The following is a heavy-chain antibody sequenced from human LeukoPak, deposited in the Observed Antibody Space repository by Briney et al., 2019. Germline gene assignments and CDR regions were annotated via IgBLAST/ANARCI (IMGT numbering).Heavy chain of an antibody. V-gene: IGHV3-74*01. J-gene: IGHJ4*02. D-gene: IGHD2/OR15-2a*01. Sequence: HPGGSLRLSRAASGFVFSNFVMHWVRQAPGKGLVWVSRIPTDDNPTNYADFVQGRFTISRDNAKNTVYLQMNNLRAEDTAVYYCARDHYFKIDYWGQGTLVTVSS. CDR2: IPTDDNPT. CDR3: ARDHYFKIDY. CDR1: GFVFSNFV.